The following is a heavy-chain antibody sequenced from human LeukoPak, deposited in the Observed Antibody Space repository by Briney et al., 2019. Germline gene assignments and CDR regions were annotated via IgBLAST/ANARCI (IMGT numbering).Heavy chain of an antibody. D-gene: IGHD5-24*01. CDR3: VRLGGMATNP. Sequence: SETLSLTCTVSGGSIITNDHYWGWIRQSPGKGLEWIGSISHSGSAYYNPSLKSQVTMSVDTSKNQLSLKVTSVTAADTAMYFCVRLGGMATNPWGRGTLVTVSS. V-gene: IGHV4-39*01. CDR1: GGSIITNDHY. J-gene: IGHJ5*02. CDR2: ISHSGSA.